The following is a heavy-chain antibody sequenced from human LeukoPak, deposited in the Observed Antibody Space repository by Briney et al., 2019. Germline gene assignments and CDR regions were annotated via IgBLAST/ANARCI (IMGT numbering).Heavy chain of an antibody. J-gene: IGHJ4*02. V-gene: IGHV3-23*01. Sequence: GGSLRLSCAASGFTFSSYAMSWVRQAPGKGLEWVSAISGSGGSTYYADSVKGRFTISRDNSKNTLYLQMNSLRAEDTAVYYCARDYCSSTSCYSGGDYWGQGTLVTVSS. CDR1: GFTFSSYA. CDR2: ISGSGGST. D-gene: IGHD2-2*01. CDR3: ARDYCSSTSCYSGGDY.